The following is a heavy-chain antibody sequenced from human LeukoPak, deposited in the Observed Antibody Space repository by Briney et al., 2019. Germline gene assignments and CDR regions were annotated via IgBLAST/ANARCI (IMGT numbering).Heavy chain of an antibody. V-gene: IGHV3-33*01. Sequence: GGSLRLSCAASGFTFSSYGMHWVRQAPGKGLEWVAVIWYDGSNKYYADSVKGRFTISRDDSKNTLYLQMNSLRAEDTAVYYCARDLREDYYYGMDVWGQGTTVTVSS. J-gene: IGHJ6*02. CDR3: ARDLREDYYYGMDV. CDR2: IWYDGSNK. CDR1: GFTFSSYG. D-gene: IGHD3-10*01.